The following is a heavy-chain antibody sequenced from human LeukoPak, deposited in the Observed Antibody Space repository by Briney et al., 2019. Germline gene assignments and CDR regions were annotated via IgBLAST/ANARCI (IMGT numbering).Heavy chain of an antibody. V-gene: IGHV4-39*01. CDR1: GGSISSSSNY. CDR3: ASPSS. Sequence: SETLSLTCTVSGGSISSSSNYWGWIRQPPGKGLEWIGSIYYSGNTYYNPSLKSRVTIPVDTSKNQFSLRLSSVTAADTAVYYCASPSSWGQGTLVTVSS. CDR2: IYYSGNT. J-gene: IGHJ5*02.